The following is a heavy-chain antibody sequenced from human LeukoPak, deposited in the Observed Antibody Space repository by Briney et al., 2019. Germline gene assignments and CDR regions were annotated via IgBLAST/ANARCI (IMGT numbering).Heavy chain of an antibody. CDR3: ARVQLRRLGGAFDY. J-gene: IGHJ4*02. Sequence: PGGSLRLSCAASGFTFSSYAMHWVRQAPGKGLGWVAGISFDGSNEFYADSVKGRFTISRDNSMNTLHMQMNSLTPEDTAVYYCARVQLRRLGGAFDYWGQGTLVTVSS. D-gene: IGHD1-1*01. V-gene: IGHV3-30-3*01. CDR2: ISFDGSNE. CDR1: GFTFSSYA.